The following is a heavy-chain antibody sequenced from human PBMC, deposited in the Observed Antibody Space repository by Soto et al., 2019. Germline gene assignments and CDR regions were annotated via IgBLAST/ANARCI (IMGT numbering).Heavy chain of an antibody. D-gene: IGHD1-7*01. V-gene: IGHV4-4*02. CDR1: GGSFTSNNW. CDR2: IYRTVST. J-gene: IGHJ4*02. CDR3: ASRDPGTSVDY. Sequence: QVQLQESGPGLVKPSGTLSLTCAVSGGSFTSNNWWTWVRQPPGQGLEWIGEIYRTVSTNYNPSLKSRVTISLDKSENQFSLKVTSLTAADTAVYYCASRDPGTSVDYWGQGTLVTVFS.